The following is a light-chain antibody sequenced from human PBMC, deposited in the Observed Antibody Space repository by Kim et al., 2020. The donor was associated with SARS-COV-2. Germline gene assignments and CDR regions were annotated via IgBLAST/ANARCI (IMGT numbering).Light chain of an antibody. Sequence: QSVLTQPPSVSGAPGQMVTVPCTGTHSHIGAGYDGHWYQQFPGMAPKLLIYGDINRPSGVPDRFSGSKSGSSASLVITGLQPEDEADYYCQSYDSSLSGYVFGSGTKVTVL. V-gene: IGLV1-40*01. CDR3: QSYDSSLSGYV. CDR1: HSHIGAGYD. CDR2: GDI. J-gene: IGLJ1*01.